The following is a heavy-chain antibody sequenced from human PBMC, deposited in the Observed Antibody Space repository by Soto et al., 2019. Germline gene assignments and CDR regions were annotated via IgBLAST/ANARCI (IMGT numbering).Heavy chain of an antibody. CDR1: GGSFSGYY. D-gene: IGHD6-13*01. Sequence: PSETLSLTCAVYGGSFSGYYWSWIRQPPGKGLEWIGEINHSGSTNYNPSLKSRVTISVDTSKNQFSLKLSSVTAADTAVYYCARVAGYSSSWYPAVVWGKGTTVTVSS. J-gene: IGHJ6*04. V-gene: IGHV4-34*01. CDR3: ARVAGYSSSWYPAVV. CDR2: INHSGST.